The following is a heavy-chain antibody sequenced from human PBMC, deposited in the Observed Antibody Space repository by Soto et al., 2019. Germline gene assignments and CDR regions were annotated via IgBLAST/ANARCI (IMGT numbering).Heavy chain of an antibody. D-gene: IGHD3-10*01. CDR3: ARVEGFGATTIDY. CDR1: GGSISSSDYY. Sequence: QVQLQESGPGLVKPSQTLSLTCTVSGGSISSSDYYWSWIRQPPGKGLEWIGYIYYSGSTYYNPSLKSRVTISVDTSENQFSLKLSSVTAADTAVYYCARVEGFGATTIDYWGQGTLVTVSS. V-gene: IGHV4-30-4*01. CDR2: IYYSGST. J-gene: IGHJ4*02.